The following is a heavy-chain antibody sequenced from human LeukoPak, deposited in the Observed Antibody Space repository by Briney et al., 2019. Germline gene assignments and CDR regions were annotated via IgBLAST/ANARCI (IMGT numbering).Heavy chain of an antibody. CDR3: ARGRIGHDY. V-gene: IGHV4-34*01. J-gene: IGHJ4*02. CDR1: GGSFSGYY. D-gene: IGHD2-21*01. CDR2: INHSGST. Sequence: PSETLSLTCAVYGGSFSGYYWSWIRQPPGKGLEWIGEINHSGSTNYNPSLKSRVTISVDTSMNQFSLKLSSVTAADTAVYYCARGRIGHDYWGQGTLVTVSS.